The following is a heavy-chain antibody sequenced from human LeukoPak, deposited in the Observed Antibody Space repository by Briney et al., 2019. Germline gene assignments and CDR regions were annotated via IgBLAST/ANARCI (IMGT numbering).Heavy chain of an antibody. D-gene: IGHD2-2*01. CDR1: GFTFSNAW. CDR2: IKSKTDGGTT. CDR3: TTDLIVVVPAANY. Sequence: GGSLRLSCAASGFTFSNAWMNWVRQAPGKGLEWVGRIKSKTDGGTTDYAAPVKGRFTISRDDSKNTLYLQMNSLKTEDTAVYYCTTDLIVVVPAANYWGQGTLVTVPS. J-gene: IGHJ4*02. V-gene: IGHV3-15*07.